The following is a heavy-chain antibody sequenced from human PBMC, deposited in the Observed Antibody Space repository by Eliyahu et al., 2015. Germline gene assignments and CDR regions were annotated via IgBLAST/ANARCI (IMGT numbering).Heavy chain of an antibody. V-gene: IGHV3-23*04. CDR3: AKGEYYYDSSGYFDLDY. D-gene: IGHD3-22*01. Sequence: EVQLVESGGGLVQPGGSLRLSCAASGFTFSSYAMSWVRQAPGKGLEWVSAISGSGGSTYYADSVKGRFTISRDNFKNTLYLQMNSLRAEDTAVYYCAKGEYYYDSSGYFDLDYWGQGTLVTVSS. J-gene: IGHJ4*02. CDR1: GFTFSSYA. CDR2: ISGSGGST.